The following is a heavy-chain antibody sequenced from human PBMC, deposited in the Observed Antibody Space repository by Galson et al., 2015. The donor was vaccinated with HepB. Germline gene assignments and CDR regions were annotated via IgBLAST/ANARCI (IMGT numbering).Heavy chain of an antibody. D-gene: IGHD1-26*01. CDR1: GGTFSSYA. CDR3: AREMSGSYDPFDY. CDR2: IIPIFGTA. J-gene: IGHJ4*02. V-gene: IGHV1-69*13. Sequence: SVKVSCRASGGTFSSYAISWVRQAPGQGLEWMGGIIPIFGTANYAQKFQGRVTITADESTSTAYVELSSLRSEDTAVYYCAREMSGSYDPFDYWGQGTLVTVPS.